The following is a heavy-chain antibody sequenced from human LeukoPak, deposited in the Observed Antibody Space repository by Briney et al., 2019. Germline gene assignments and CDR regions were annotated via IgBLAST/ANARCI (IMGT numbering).Heavy chain of an antibody. CDR3: AKMGRYSSGWSDY. V-gene: IGHV3-23*01. Sequence: GGSLRLSCAASGFTFSSYAMIWVRQAPGKGLEWVSGISGSGGDTYYADSVKGRFTISRDNSENTLYVQMNSLRAEDTAVYYCAKMGRYSSGWSDYWGQGTLVTVSS. CDR2: ISGSGGDT. CDR1: GFTFSSYA. D-gene: IGHD6-19*01. J-gene: IGHJ4*02.